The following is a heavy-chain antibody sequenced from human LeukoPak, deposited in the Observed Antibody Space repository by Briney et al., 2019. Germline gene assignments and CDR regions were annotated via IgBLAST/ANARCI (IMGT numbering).Heavy chain of an antibody. CDR1: GFTFNNAW. J-gene: IGHJ5*02. D-gene: IGHD4-17*01. V-gene: IGHV3-15*07. CDR3: IVFGDSNH. CDR2: IKANADGGTA. Sequence: GGSLRLSCAASGFTFNNAWMHWVRQAPGQGLEWVGQIKANADGGTADYAAPVKGRFTISRDTSKNTLYLQINSLRVEDTAVYYCIVFGDSNHWGQGTLVTVSS.